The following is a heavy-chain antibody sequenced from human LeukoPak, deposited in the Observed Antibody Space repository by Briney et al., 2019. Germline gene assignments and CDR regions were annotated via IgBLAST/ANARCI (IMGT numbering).Heavy chain of an antibody. Sequence: GGSLRLSCAVSGFTFGNYAMAWVRQAPGKGLESVSSVSTDGTPYYADSVKDRFTISRDNSKNTLHLQMNSLRAEDTAVYYCAKLGAGGYYSYMDVWGKGTTVIVSS. CDR2: VSTDGTP. CDR1: GFTFGNYA. D-gene: IGHD3-16*01. J-gene: IGHJ6*03. V-gene: IGHV3-23*01. CDR3: AKLGAGGYYSYMDV.